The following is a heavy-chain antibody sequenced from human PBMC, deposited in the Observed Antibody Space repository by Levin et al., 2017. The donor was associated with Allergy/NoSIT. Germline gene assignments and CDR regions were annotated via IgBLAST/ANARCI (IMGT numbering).Heavy chain of an antibody. D-gene: IGHD2/OR15-2a*01. Sequence: SETLSLTCTVSGGSISDDSYYWAWVRQPPGKGLEWVGSIYYDGSAYYNPSLKTRFTISVDTSKNQFSLRVKSVTAADTAVYYCAGAPNSPYYYHYGLDVWGPGTTITVSS. V-gene: IGHV4-39*07. J-gene: IGHJ6*02. CDR3: AGAPNSPYYYHYGLDV. CDR2: IYYDGSA. CDR1: GGSISDDSYY.